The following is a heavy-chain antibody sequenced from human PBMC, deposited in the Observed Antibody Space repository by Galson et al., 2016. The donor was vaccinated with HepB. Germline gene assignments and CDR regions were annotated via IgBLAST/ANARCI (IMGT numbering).Heavy chain of an antibody. V-gene: IGHV3-23*01. CDR1: GFAFSSYA. CDR2: VSLSGSTT. Sequence: SLRLSCAASGFAFSSYAVNWVRQAPGKGPEWIASVSLSGSTTHYEDSVKGRFTTSRDNSKNTVYLEMNSLRVDDKAMYYCSKPHTSGWLTAFDHWGQGNLGTVSS. D-gene: IGHD6-19*01. J-gene: IGHJ4*02. CDR3: SKPHTSGWLTAFDH.